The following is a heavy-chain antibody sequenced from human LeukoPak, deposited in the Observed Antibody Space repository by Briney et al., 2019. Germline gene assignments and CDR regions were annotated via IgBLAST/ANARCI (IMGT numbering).Heavy chain of an antibody. CDR2: ISWNSGSI. CDR1: GFTFDDYA. Sequence: GGSLRLSCAASGFTFDDYAMHWVRQAPGKGLEWVSGISWNSGSIGYADSVKGRFTISRDNAKNSLYLQMNALRAEDTAVYYCARDRFYASGSYYGRFDYWGQGTLVTVSS. J-gene: IGHJ4*02. V-gene: IGHV3-9*01. D-gene: IGHD3-10*01. CDR3: ARDRFYASGSYYGRFDY.